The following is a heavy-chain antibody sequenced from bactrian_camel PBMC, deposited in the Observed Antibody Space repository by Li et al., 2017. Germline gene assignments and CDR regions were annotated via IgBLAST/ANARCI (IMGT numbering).Heavy chain of an antibody. CDR1: GATYSNYC. V-gene: IGHV3S53*01. CDR2: IESDGSI. J-gene: IGHJ4*01. Sequence: HVQLVESGGGSVQAGGSLRLSCAASGATYSNYCMAWFRQAPGKEREGVARIESDGSISYADSVKGRFTISKDDAKSTVYLQMNSLKPEDTGMYYCATDRDVNVPPSLALDSHRYNYWGQGTQVTVS. D-gene: IGHD4*01. CDR3: ATDRDVNVPPSLALDSHRYNY.